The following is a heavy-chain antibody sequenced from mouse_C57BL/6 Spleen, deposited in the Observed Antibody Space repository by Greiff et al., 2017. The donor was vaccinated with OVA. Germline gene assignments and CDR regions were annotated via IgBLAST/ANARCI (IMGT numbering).Heavy chain of an antibody. J-gene: IGHJ2*01. V-gene: IGHV3-6*01. D-gene: IGHD1-1*01. Sequence: EVQLQESGPGLVKPSQSLSLTCSVTGYSITSGYYWNWIRQFPGNKLEWMGYISYDGSNNYNPSLKNRISITRDTSKNQFFLKLNSVTTEDTATYYCASPTVVGFDYWGQGTTLTVSS. CDR2: ISYDGSN. CDR3: ASPTVVGFDY. CDR1: GYSITSGYY.